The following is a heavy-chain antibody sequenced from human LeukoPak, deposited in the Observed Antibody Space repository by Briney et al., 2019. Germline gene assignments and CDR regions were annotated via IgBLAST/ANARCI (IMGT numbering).Heavy chain of an antibody. V-gene: IGHV3-48*02. CDR3: ATPATGY. CDR1: GFTLSTYS. D-gene: IGHD1-14*01. CDR2: ISSSSTSI. Sequence: PGGSLRLSCAASGFTLSTYSMNWVRQAPGKGLEWVSYISSSSTSIYYADSVKGRFTISRDNAKNSVYLQMDSLRDEDTAVYYCATPATGYWGQGTLVTVS. J-gene: IGHJ4*02.